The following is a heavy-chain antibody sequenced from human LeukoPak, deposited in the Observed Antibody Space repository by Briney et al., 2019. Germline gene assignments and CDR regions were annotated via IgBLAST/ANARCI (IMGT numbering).Heavy chain of an antibody. D-gene: IGHD3-10*01. Sequence: GASVTVSCKASGYTFTSYAMHWVRQAPGQRLEWMGWINAGNGNTKYSQKFQGRVTITRDTSASTAYMELSSLRSEDTAVYYCARDLWFGELGLSLWGQGTLVTVSS. CDR2: INAGNGNT. J-gene: IGHJ4*02. CDR1: GYTFTSYA. CDR3: ARDLWFGELGLSL. V-gene: IGHV1-3*01.